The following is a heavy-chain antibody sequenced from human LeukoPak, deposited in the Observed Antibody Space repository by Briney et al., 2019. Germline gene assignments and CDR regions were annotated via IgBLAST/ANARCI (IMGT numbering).Heavy chain of an antibody. CDR2: IIPIFGTA. V-gene: IGHV1-69*05. J-gene: IGHJ4*02. CDR1: GGTFSNYA. CDR3: ARDRGSNSWYYFDY. Sequence: SVKVSCRASGGTFSNYAFSWVRQAPGQGLEWMGRIIPIFGTADYAQKFQGRVTITTDESTSTAYMELSSLRSEDTAVYYCARDRGSNSWYYFDYWGQGTLVTVSS. D-gene: IGHD6-13*01.